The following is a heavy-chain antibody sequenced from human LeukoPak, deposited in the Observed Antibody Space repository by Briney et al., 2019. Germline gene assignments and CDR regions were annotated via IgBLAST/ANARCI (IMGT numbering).Heavy chain of an antibody. CDR1: GFTFSSYS. D-gene: IGHD3-22*01. Sequence: PGGSLRLSCAASGFTFSSYSMNWVRQAPGKGLEWVSSISSSSSYIYYADSVKGRFTISRDNAKNSLCLQMNSLRAEGTAVYYCASPPTMIVGHWGQGTLVTVSS. CDR2: ISSSSSYI. V-gene: IGHV3-21*01. CDR3: ASPPTMIVGH. J-gene: IGHJ4*02.